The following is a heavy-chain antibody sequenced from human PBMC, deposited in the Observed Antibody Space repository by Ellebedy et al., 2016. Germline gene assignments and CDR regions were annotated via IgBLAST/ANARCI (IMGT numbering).Heavy chain of an antibody. CDR3: AKWNGGWYAFDV. CDR2: VFHTGTT. CDR1: GGSVSSDY. V-gene: IGHV4-59*02. J-gene: IGHJ3*01. D-gene: IGHD6-19*01. Sequence: SETLSLTCNVSGGSVSSDYWNWIRRPPGKGLEWIGYVFHTGTTNYNPSLKSRVTMSLDTSKSQSSLRLTSVTAADTAVYYCAKWNGGWYAFDVWGQGTMVTVSS.